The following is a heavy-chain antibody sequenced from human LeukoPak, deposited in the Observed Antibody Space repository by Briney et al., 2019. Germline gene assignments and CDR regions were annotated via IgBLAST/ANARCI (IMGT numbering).Heavy chain of an antibody. D-gene: IGHD2/OR15-2a*01. Sequence: GRSLRLSCAASGFTFSSYAIHWVRQAPGKGLEWVAVISYDGSNKYYADSVKGRFTISRDNSKNTLYLQMNSLRAEDTAVYYCANSMAAGDYYGMDVWGQGTTVTFSS. CDR1: GFTFSSYA. CDR3: ANSMAAGDYYGMDV. CDR2: ISYDGSNK. V-gene: IGHV3-30*07. J-gene: IGHJ6*02.